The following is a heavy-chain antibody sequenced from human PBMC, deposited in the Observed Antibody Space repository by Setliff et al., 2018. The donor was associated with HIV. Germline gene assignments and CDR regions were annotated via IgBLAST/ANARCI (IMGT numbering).Heavy chain of an antibody. CDR2: LRFDGSNQ. V-gene: IGHV3-30*02. J-gene: IGHJ4*02. CDR1: GFTFSSYA. Sequence: PGGSLRLSCEASGFTFSSYAMHWVRQAPGKGLEWVAFLRFDGSNQYYADSVKGRFTISRDTSKNTLYLQMNSLRAEDTAVYYCATIVESSGYHGGNYFDFWGRGSLVTVSS. CDR3: ATIVESSGYHGGNYFDF. D-gene: IGHD3-22*01.